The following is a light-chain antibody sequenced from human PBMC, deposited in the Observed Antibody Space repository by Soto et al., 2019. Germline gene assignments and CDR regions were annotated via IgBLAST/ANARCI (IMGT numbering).Light chain of an antibody. Sequence: DIQMTQSPSTLSASVGDRVTITCRASQSISSWLAWYQQKPGKAPKLLIYDASSLESGVPSRFSGSGSGTEFTLTISSLQPYDFATYYCQQYNSYSWTVGQGTKVDIK. V-gene: IGKV1-5*01. CDR2: DAS. CDR3: QQYNSYSWT. J-gene: IGKJ2*02. CDR1: QSISSW.